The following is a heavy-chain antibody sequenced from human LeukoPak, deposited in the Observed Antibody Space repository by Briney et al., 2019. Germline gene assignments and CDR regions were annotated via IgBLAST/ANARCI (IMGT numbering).Heavy chain of an antibody. CDR3: TKGRSVATNYDAFDI. V-gene: IGHV3-53*05. D-gene: IGHD5-12*01. CDR1: GFTVSSNY. J-gene: IGHJ3*02. Sequence: PGGSLRLSCAASGFTVSSNYMSWVRQAPGKGLEWVSVIYSGGSTYYADSVKGRFTISRDNSKNTLYLQMNSLRAEDTAVYYCTKGRSVATNYDAFDIWGQGTMVTVSS. CDR2: IYSGGST.